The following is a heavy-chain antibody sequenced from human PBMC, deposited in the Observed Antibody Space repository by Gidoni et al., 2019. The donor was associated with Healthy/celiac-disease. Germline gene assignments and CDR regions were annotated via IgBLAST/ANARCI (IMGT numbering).Heavy chain of an antibody. V-gene: IGHV3-48*01. CDR1: GFTFGSYS. CDR3: ARGTGRYCLDV. D-gene: IGHD2-15*01. J-gene: IGHJ6*04. CDR2: ISSSSSTI. Sequence: EVQLAESGRGLLQPGGSLRLSCAASGFTFGSYSMNWVRQAPGKGLEWVSYISSSSSTIYYADSVKGRLTISRDNAKNSLYLQMNSLRAEDTAVYYCARGTGRYCLDVWGKGTTVTVSS.